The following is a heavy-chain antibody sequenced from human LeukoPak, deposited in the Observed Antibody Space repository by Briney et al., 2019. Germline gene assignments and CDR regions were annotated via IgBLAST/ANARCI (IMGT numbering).Heavy chain of an antibody. CDR1: GFTFNDYA. CDR2: ISWISRSI. D-gene: IGHD6-13*01. CDR3: AKEGSSWSTFDY. Sequence: QAGGSLRLSCATSGFTFNDYAMYWVRQAPGKGLEWVSGISWISRSIAYADSVKGRFTISRDNAKNSLYLQMNSLRAEDMALYYFAKEGSSWSTFDYWGQGTLVTVSS. V-gene: IGHV3-9*03. J-gene: IGHJ4*02.